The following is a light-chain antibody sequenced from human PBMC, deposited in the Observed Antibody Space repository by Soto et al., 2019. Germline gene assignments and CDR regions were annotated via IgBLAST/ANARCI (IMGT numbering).Light chain of an antibody. Sequence: DFQLTQSPSFLSASVGDRVTITCRASQPISNYLAWSQQRPGKAPELLIYSASTWQSGGPSRFSGSGSGSWTDFSLTIRALQPEDFATYYCLQLNHYPLSFGGGTKVDI. J-gene: IGKJ4*01. V-gene: IGKV1-9*01. CDR2: SAS. CDR1: QPISNY. CDR3: LQLNHYPLS.